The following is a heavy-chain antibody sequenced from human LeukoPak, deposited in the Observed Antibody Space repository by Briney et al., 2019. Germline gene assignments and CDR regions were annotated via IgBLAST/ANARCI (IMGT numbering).Heavy chain of an antibody. CDR3: ARWANRGTTIDY. Sequence: PSETLSLTCAVYGGSFSGYYWSWIRQPPGKGLEWIGEINHSGSTNYNPSLKSRVTISVDTSKNQFSLKLSSVTAADTAVYYCARWANRGTTIDYWGQGTLVTVSS. CDR1: GGSFSGYY. J-gene: IGHJ4*02. D-gene: IGHD1-7*01. V-gene: IGHV4-34*01. CDR2: INHSGST.